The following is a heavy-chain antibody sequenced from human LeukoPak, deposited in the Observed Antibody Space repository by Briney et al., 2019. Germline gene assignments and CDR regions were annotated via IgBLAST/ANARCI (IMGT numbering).Heavy chain of an antibody. CDR1: GYTFSDHY. CDR3: TRWRSGTSD. CDR2: TRNKANNYAT. J-gene: IGHJ4*02. Sequence: PGGSLRLSCAVSGYTFSDHYIDWVRQAPGEGLEWVGHTRNKANNYATEYAASVKGRFTILRDDSRNSVYLQMNSLKTEDTAVYYCTRWRSGTSDWGQGTLVTVSS. D-gene: IGHD1-1*01. V-gene: IGHV3-72*01.